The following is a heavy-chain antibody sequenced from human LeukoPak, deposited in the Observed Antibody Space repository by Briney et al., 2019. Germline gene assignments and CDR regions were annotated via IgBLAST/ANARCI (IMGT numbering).Heavy chain of an antibody. CDR1: GYTFSSYA. CDR3: AKENGAAVISHFDY. D-gene: IGHD2-21*01. Sequence: SCKASGYTFSSYAMSWVRPAPGKGVEWVSGISGSGGNTFYADSVKGRFTVSRDNSKNTLYLQMNSLRAEDTAVYYCAKENGAAVISHFDYWGQGTLVTVSS. V-gene: IGHV3-23*01. CDR2: ISGSGGNT. J-gene: IGHJ4*02.